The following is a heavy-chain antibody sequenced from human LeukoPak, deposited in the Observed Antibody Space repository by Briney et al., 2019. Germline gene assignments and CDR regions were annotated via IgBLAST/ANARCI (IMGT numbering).Heavy chain of an antibody. D-gene: IGHD2-8*01. Sequence: WASVKVSCKASGYTFTGYYMHWVRQAPGQGLEWMGWINPNSGGTNYAQKFQGRVTMTRDTSISTAYMELSRLRSDDTALYYCARERCTNGVCYTPYYGMDVWGQGTTVTVSS. V-gene: IGHV1-2*02. CDR2: INPNSGGT. CDR3: ARERCTNGVCYTPYYGMDV. J-gene: IGHJ6*02. CDR1: GYTFTGYY.